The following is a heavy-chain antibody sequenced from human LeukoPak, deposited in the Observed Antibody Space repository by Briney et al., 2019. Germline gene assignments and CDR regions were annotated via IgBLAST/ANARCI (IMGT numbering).Heavy chain of an antibody. D-gene: IGHD5-18*01. CDR3: AKDLVYSYGYGYFDY. J-gene: IGHJ4*02. CDR2: INAGNGNT. V-gene: IGHV1-3*03. Sequence: ASVKVSCKASGYTFTSYAMHWVRQAPGQRLEWMGWINAGNGNTKYSQEFQGRVTITRDTSASTAYMELSSLRAEDTAVYYCAKDLVYSYGYGYFDYWGQGTLVTVSS. CDR1: GYTFTSYA.